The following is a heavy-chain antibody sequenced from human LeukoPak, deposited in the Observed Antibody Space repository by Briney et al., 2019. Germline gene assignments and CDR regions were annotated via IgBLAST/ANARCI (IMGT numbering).Heavy chain of an antibody. CDR2: LYSGGNT. D-gene: IGHD2-15*01. CDR1: GFTVSSNY. Sequence: GGSLRLSCAASGFTVSSNYMSWVRQAPGKGLEWVSVLYSGGNTYYADSVQGRFTISRDNSRNTLYLQMNSLRAEDTAVYYCAKIRGGSWNAFDIWGQGTMVTVSS. J-gene: IGHJ3*02. CDR3: AKIRGGSWNAFDI. V-gene: IGHV3-66*01.